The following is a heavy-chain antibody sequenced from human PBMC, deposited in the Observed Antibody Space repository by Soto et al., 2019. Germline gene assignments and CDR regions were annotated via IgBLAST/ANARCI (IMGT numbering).Heavy chain of an antibody. J-gene: IGHJ6*02. CDR1: GFSVTTNY. V-gene: IGHV3-53*02. CDR2: TFTGGST. D-gene: IGHD1-26*01. CDR3: AKKPPSSIQGWAFGMDV. Sequence: EVQLVETGGGLIQPGGSLRLSCLASGFSVTTNYIIWVRQPPGKGLEWVSTTFTGGSTHYADSVKGRFSISRDNSKNPGYLQMHNLPVEDTAVYYCAKKPPSSIQGWAFGMDVWGQGTTVSVSS.